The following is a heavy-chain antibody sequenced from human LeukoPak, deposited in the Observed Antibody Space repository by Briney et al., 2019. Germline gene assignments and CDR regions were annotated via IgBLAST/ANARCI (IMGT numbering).Heavy chain of an antibody. D-gene: IGHD3-22*01. V-gene: IGHV1-18*01. Sequence: ASVKVSCKASGYTFTSYGISWVRQAPGQGLEWMGWISAYNGNTNYAQKLQGRVTMTSDTSTSTVYMELRSLRSDDTAVYYCARIGVGDDSSGYYYHNWFDPWGQGTLVTVSS. J-gene: IGHJ5*02. CDR2: ISAYNGNT. CDR1: GYTFTSYG. CDR3: ARIGVGDDSSGYYYHNWFDP.